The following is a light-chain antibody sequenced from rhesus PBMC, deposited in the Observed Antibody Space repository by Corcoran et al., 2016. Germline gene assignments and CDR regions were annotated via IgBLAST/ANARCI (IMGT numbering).Light chain of an antibody. J-gene: IGKJ4*01. CDR3: QQYYSYPLT. V-gene: IGKV1-46*01. CDR1: QSFSSS. CDR2: NAS. Sequence: DIQMTQSPSSLSASVGDTVTITCRASQSFSSSLAWYQQKPGKAPKLLIYNASSLQSGVPSRFSGSKSGTDVTLTISSLQPEDIASYYCQQYYSYPLTFGGGTKVEIK.